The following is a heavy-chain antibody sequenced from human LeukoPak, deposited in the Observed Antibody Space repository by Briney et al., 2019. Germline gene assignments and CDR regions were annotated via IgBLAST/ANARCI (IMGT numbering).Heavy chain of an antibody. Sequence: PSETLSLTCTVSGGSISSYYWSWIRQPPGKGLEWIGHIYYSGSTNYNPSLKSRVTISVGTSKKQFSLKLNSVTAADTAVYYCARGGGSVTPFDSWGQGTLVTVSS. D-gene: IGHD4-23*01. J-gene: IGHJ4*02. CDR2: IYYSGST. V-gene: IGHV4-59*01. CDR3: ARGGGSVTPFDS. CDR1: GGSISSYY.